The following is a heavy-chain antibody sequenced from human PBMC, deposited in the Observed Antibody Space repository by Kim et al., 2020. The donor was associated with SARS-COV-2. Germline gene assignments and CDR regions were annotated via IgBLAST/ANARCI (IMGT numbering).Heavy chain of an antibody. D-gene: IGHD3-16*01. CDR2: IYSGGST. CDR3: ARTSIMITFGGVIFDAFDI. J-gene: IGHJ3*02. Sequence: GGSLRLSCAASGFTVSSNYMSWVRQAPGKGLEWVSVIYSGGSTYYADSVKGRFTISRDNSKNTLYLQMNSLRAEDTAVYYCARTSIMITFGGVIFDAFDIWGQGTMVTVSS. CDR1: GFTVSSNY. V-gene: IGHV3-53*01.